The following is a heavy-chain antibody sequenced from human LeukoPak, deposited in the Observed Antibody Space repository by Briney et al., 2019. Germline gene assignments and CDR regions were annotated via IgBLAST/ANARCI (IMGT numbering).Heavy chain of an antibody. D-gene: IGHD3-10*01. CDR1: GGSISSSSYY. V-gene: IGHV4-39*01. CDR3: ARWGDSEAYGSGSYDKYYFDY. Sequence: SETLSLTCTVSGGSISSSSYYWGWIRQPPGKGLECIGSIYYSGSTYNNPSLKSRVTISVDTSKDQFSLKLSSVTAADTAVYYCARWGDSEAYGSGSYDKYYFDYWGQGTLVTVSS. CDR2: IYYSGST. J-gene: IGHJ4*02.